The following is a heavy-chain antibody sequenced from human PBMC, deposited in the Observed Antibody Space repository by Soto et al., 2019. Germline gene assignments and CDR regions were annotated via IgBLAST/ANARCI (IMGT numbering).Heavy chain of an antibody. J-gene: IGHJ6*02. V-gene: IGHV3-21*04. Sequence: PGGSLRLSCAASGFTFSSYAMSWVRQAPGKGLEWVSSISSSSSYIYYADSVKGRFTISRDNAKNSLYLQMNSLRAEDTAVYYCAKSRFMATSPGDPYYYYGMDVWGQGTTVTVSS. CDR2: ISSSSSYI. CDR1: GFTFSSYA. D-gene: IGHD5-12*01. CDR3: AKSRFMATSPGDPYYYYGMDV.